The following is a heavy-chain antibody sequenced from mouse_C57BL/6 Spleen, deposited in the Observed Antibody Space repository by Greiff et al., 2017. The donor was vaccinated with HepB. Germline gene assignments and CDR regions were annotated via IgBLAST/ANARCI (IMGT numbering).Heavy chain of an antibody. D-gene: IGHD1-1*02. CDR2: ISYDGSN. J-gene: IGHJ2*01. CDR3: ARKLWDFDY. CDR1: GYSITSGYY. Sequence: VQLQQSGPGLVKPSQSLSLTCSVTGYSITSGYYWNWIRQFPGNKLEWMGYISYDGSNNYNPSLKNRISITRDTSKNQFFLKLNSVTTEDTATYYCARKLWDFDYWGQGTTLTVSS. V-gene: IGHV3-6*01.